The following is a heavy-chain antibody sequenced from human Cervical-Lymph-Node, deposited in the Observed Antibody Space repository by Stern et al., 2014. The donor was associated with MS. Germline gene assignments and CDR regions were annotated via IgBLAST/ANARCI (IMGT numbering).Heavy chain of an antibody. V-gene: IGHV1-69*01. D-gene: IGHD1-1*01. CDR2: IIPMSRTP. Sequence: VQLVESGAEGKKPGSSVKVSCKASGYSFSMYAITWVRQAPGQGLEWMGEIIPMSRTPKSAPRFQGRVTFTAAEATTAAYMEFSSLRSDDTAVYYCARRLGYNDGFDIWGQGTMVSVSS. J-gene: IGHJ3*02. CDR3: ARRLGYNDGFDI. CDR1: GYSFSMYA.